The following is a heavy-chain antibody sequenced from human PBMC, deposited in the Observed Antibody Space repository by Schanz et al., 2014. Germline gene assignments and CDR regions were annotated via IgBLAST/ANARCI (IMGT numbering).Heavy chain of an antibody. Sequence: QVQLQESGPGLVRPSETLSLTCTVSGGSISSYYLSWIRQSPGKGPEWIGYITYSGGTNHNASLKSRVPISVDPAKNQFSLKVTSVTAADTAIYYCARVHSTSLERGSHYYMDVWGKGTTVTVSS. V-gene: IGHV4-59*01. J-gene: IGHJ6*03. CDR2: ITYSGGT. CDR1: GGSISSYY. D-gene: IGHD2-2*01. CDR3: ARVHSTSLERGSHYYMDV.